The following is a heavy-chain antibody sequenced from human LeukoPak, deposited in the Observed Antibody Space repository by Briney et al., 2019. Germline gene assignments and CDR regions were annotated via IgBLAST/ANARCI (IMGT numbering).Heavy chain of an antibody. D-gene: IGHD3-22*01. J-gene: IGHJ3*02. CDR2: IYTSGST. CDR3: ARDNSHDSSGYYYGAFDI. V-gene: IGHV4-4*07. CDR1: GGSISSYY. Sequence: SETLPLTCTVSGGSISSYYWSWIRQPAGKGLEWIGRIYTSGSTNYNPSLKSRVTMSVDTSKNQFSLKLSSVTAADTAVYYCARDNSHDSSGYYYGAFDIWGQGTMVTVSS.